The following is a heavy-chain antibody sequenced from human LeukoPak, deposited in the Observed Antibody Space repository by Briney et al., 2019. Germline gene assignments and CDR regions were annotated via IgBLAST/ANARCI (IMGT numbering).Heavy chain of an antibody. CDR2: ISSGSSTI. CDR1: GFTFISYS. J-gene: IGHJ4*02. Sequence: AGSLRLSCSASGFTFISYSMNWVRQAPGKGLHWVSYISSGSSTIYYADSVKGRFTISRDNAKNSLYLQMNSLRDEDTAVYYCARARGSSDYWGQGTLVTVSS. CDR3: ARARGSSDY. V-gene: IGHV3-48*02. D-gene: IGHD1-26*01.